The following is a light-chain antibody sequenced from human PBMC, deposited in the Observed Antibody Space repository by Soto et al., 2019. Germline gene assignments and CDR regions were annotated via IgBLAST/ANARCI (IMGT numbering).Light chain of an antibody. CDR2: GNS. Sequence: QSVLTQPPSVSGAPGQRVTISCTGSSSNIGSGYDGHWYQQLPGTAPKLLIYGNSNRPSGVPDRFSGSKSGTSASLAITGLQAEDEADYYFQSYDSSLSAVVFGGGTKLTVL. J-gene: IGLJ2*01. V-gene: IGLV1-40*01. CDR1: SSNIGSGYD. CDR3: QSYDSSLSAVV.